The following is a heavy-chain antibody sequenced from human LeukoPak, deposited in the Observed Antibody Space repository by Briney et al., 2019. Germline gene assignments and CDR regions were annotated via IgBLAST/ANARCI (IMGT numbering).Heavy chain of an antibody. J-gene: IGHJ4*02. V-gene: IGHV1-18*01. CDR3: ARARWPYDRSGYSLLYY. CDR2: ISAYNGNT. Sequence: ASVKVSCKASGYTFTSYGISWVRQAPGQGLEWMGWISAYNGNTNYAQKLQGRVTMTTDTSTSTAYMELRSLRSDDTAVYYCARARWPYDRSGYSLLYYWGQGTLVTVSS. CDR1: GYTFTSYG. D-gene: IGHD3-22*01.